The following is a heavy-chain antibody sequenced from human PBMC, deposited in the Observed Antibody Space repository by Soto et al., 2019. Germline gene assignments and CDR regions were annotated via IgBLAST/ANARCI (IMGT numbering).Heavy chain of an antibody. CDR2: IIPIFGTA. CDR1: GGTFSSYA. CDR3: ARPLLVVITNDAFDI. Sequence: SVKVSCKASGGTFSSYAISWVRQAPGQGLEWMGGIIPIFGTANYAQKFQGRVTITADESTSTAYMELSSLRSEDTAVYYCARPLLVVITNDAFDIWGQGTMVTVSS. J-gene: IGHJ3*02. V-gene: IGHV1-69*13. D-gene: IGHD3-22*01.